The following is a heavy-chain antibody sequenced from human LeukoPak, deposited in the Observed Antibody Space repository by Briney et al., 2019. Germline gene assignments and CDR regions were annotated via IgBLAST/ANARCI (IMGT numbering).Heavy chain of an antibody. Sequence: GGSLRLSCAASGFTFSSYAMSWVRQAPGKGLEWVSAISGSGGSTYYADSVKGRFTISRDNSKNTLYLQMNSLRAEDTAVYYCAKTVIVVVIEYFQHWGQGTLVTVSP. J-gene: IGHJ1*01. V-gene: IGHV3-23*01. CDR2: ISGSGGST. CDR1: GFTFSSYA. CDR3: AKTVIVVVIEYFQH. D-gene: IGHD3-22*01.